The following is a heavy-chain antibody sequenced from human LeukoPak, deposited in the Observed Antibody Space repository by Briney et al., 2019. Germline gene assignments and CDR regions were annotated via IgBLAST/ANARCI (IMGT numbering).Heavy chain of an antibody. J-gene: IGHJ3*02. V-gene: IGHV4-39*01. CDR3: ASPDWSNSTSCYCNAFDI. CDR1: GGSISSSSYY. CDR2: IYYSGST. Sequence: SETLSLTCTVSGGSISSSSYYWGWIRPPPGKGLEWIGSIYYSGSTYYNPSLKSRVTISVDTSKNQFSLKLSSVTAADTAVYYCASPDWSNSTSCYCNAFDIWGQGTMVTVSS. D-gene: IGHD2-2*01.